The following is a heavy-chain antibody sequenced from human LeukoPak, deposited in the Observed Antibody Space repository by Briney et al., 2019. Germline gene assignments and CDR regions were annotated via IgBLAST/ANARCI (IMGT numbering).Heavy chain of an antibody. CDR3: ARTITTTVSFDY. CDR2: IDWDDYK. CDR1: GFSLSARGMC. Sequence: SGPALVKPTQTLTLTCTFSGFSLSARGMCVTWIRQPPGKALEWLARIDWDDYKYYSASLKTRLTISKDTSKNQVVLTMTNMDPVDTATYYCARTITTTVSFDYWGQGILVTVSS. D-gene: IGHD4-11*01. J-gene: IGHJ4*02. V-gene: IGHV2-70*11.